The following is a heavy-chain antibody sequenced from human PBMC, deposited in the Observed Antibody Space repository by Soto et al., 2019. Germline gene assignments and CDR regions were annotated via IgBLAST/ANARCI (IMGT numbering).Heavy chain of an antibody. CDR3: ASRQAYYYYGMDV. V-gene: IGHV4-61*01. J-gene: IGHJ6*02. CDR2: IYYSGNT. Sequence: PSETLSLTCTVSGGSISSGYYYWSWIRQHPGKGLEWIGYIYYSGNTNYNPSLKSRVTISVDTSKNQFSLKLSSVTAADTAVYYCASRQAYYYYGMDVWGQGTTVTVSS. CDR1: GGSISSGYYY.